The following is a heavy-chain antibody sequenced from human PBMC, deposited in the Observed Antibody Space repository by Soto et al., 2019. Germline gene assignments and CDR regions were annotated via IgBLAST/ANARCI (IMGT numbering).Heavy chain of an antibody. J-gene: IGHJ6*02. D-gene: IGHD3-3*01. V-gene: IGHV3-48*02. CDR1: GFTFSNYN. CDR2: ISRSRSSSAV. CDR3: ARDGGGCLLGVAGMDV. Sequence: EVQLVESGGGLVEPGGSLRLSCAASGFTFSNYNMNWVRQAPGKGLEWLSYISRSRSSSAVYYADSVQGRFTISRDNAKNSLYLQMNSLRDEDTAVYYCARDGGGCLLGVAGMDVWGQGTTVTVSS.